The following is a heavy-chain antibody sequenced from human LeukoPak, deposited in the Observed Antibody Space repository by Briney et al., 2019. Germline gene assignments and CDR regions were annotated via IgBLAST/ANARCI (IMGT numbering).Heavy chain of an antibody. D-gene: IGHD4/OR15-4a*01. CDR1: GFTFSSYA. V-gene: IGHV3-23*01. Sequence: GGSLRLSCAASGFTFSSYAMSWVRQAPGKGLEWVSSISGSGGSTYHADSVKGRFTTSRDNSKNTLYLQMNSLRAEDTAVYYCAKAQWSYDAFDIWGQGTMVTVSS. CDR2: ISGSGGST. CDR3: AKAQWSYDAFDI. J-gene: IGHJ3*02.